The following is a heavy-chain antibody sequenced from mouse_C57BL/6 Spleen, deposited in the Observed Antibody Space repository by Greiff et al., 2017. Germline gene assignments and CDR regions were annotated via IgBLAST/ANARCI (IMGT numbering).Heavy chain of an antibody. J-gene: IGHJ2*01. V-gene: IGHV5-9-1*02. CDR1: GFTFSSYA. D-gene: IGHD4-1*01. Sequence: EVQRLQPGAGFVKPGGSLKLSCAASGFTFSSYAMPWVRQTPEKRLEWVAYISSGGDYTYSADTVKGRFTMSRDTSRNNRYLQMGSLKSEDTAMDYCTGDRTGRGYFDYWGQGTTLTVSS. CDR2: ISSGGDYT. CDR3: TGDRTGRGYFDY.